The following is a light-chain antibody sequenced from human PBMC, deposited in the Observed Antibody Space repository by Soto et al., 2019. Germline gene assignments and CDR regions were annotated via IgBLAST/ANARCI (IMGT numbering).Light chain of an antibody. CDR2: GVT. Sequence: QSALTQPPSASGSPGQSVTISCTGTSSDIGGYNSVSWYQQHPGKAPKLMIYGVTTRPSGVPDRFSGSKSGNTASLTVSGLQAEDEADYYSSSHSGSNNRVVFGGGTKLTVL. CDR1: SSDIGGYNS. J-gene: IGLJ2*01. V-gene: IGLV2-8*01. CDR3: SSHSGSNNRVV.